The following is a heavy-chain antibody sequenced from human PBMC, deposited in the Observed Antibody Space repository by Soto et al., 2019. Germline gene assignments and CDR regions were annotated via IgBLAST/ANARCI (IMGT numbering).Heavy chain of an antibody. V-gene: IGHV4-59*01. CDR2: IYYSGST. CDR1: GGSISIYY. D-gene: IGHD2-21*02. J-gene: IGHJ4*02. Sequence: SETLSLTCTVSGGSISIYYWSWIRQPPGKGLEWIGYIYYSGSTNYNPSLKSRVTISVDTSKNQFSLKLSSVTAADTAVYYCARVGAYCGGDCYLPGYFDYWGQGTLVTVSS. CDR3: ARVGAYCGGDCYLPGYFDY.